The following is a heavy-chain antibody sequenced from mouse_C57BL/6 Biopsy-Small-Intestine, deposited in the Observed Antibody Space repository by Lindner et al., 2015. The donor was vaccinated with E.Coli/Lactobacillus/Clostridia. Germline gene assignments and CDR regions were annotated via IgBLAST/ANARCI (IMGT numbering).Heavy chain of an antibody. J-gene: IGHJ3*01. CDR2: IDPANGYT. V-gene: IGHV14-4*01. CDR3: TRSVGAY. D-gene: IGHD1-1*02. Sequence: VQLQESGAELVRPGASVKLSCTASGFNIKDDYMHWVKKRPEQGLEWIGRIDPANGYTKYAPKFQDKATITTDTSSNTAYLQLSSLTSEDTAVYYCTRSVGAYWGQGTLVTVSA. CDR1: GFNIKDDY.